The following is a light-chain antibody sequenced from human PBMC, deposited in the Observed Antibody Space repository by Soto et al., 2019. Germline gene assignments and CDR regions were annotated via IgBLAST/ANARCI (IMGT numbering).Light chain of an antibody. Sequence: DIKLTQSPYTLSASVGDRVTITCLASQSISSWLAWYQQKPGKAPKLLIYDASSLESGVPSRFSGSGSGTEFTLTISSLQPDDFATCYCQQYNSYSWTFGQGTKVDIK. CDR1: QSISSW. V-gene: IGKV1-5*01. CDR2: DAS. J-gene: IGKJ1*01. CDR3: QQYNSYSWT.